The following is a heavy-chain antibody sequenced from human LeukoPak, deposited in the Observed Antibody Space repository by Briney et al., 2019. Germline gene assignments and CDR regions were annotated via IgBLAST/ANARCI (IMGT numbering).Heavy chain of an antibody. CDR2: IYSGGST. CDR3: PVYTDYWASGRHGYFDH. Sequence: GGSLRLSCAASGLSISNNFMALFRQAPGKGLEWVSLIYSGGSTYSADSVKGRFTISRDNSKNTLHLQMNSLRAKGLTVDYCPVYTDYWASGRHGYFDHWGQGTLVTVSS. D-gene: IGHD3-10*01. V-gene: IGHV3-66*01. CDR1: GLSISNNF. J-gene: IGHJ1*01.